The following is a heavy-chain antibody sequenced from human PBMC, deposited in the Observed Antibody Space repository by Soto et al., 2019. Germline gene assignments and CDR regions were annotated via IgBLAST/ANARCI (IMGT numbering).Heavy chain of an antibody. J-gene: IGHJ4*02. CDR3: ARGDYDFPNPGRLNYYFDY. CDR1: GYTFTDYS. Sequence: ASVKVSCKASGYTFTDYSIHWVRQAPGQRLEWMGRINPSDGNTSYSQKFQGRVTMTRDTSTSTVYMELSSLRSEDTAVYYCARGDYDFPNPGRLNYYFDYWGQGTLVTVSS. CDR2: INPSDGNT. D-gene: IGHD3-3*01. V-gene: IGHV1-3*01.